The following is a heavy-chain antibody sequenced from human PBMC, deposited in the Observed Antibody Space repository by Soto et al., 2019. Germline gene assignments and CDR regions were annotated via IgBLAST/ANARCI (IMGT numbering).Heavy chain of an antibody. CDR2: SSPRGDTI. Sequence: AGGSLRLSCVPSGFSLANYPMNWVRQTPGKGLEWISYSSPRGDTIYYADSVEGRFTISRDNARNSLSLHMSSLRDEDSALYYCAKGPHTNVGWPYYFESWGQGVPVTVSS. J-gene: IGHJ4*02. D-gene: IGHD6-19*01. CDR1: GFSLANYP. V-gene: IGHV3-48*02. CDR3: AKGPHTNVGWPYYFES.